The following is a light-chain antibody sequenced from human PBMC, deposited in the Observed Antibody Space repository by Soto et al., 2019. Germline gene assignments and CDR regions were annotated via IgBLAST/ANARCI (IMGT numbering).Light chain of an antibody. CDR2: AAS. J-gene: IGKJ4*01. V-gene: IGKV3-11*01. CDR1: RSVGNN. Sequence: EIVLTQSPATLSLSPGERATLSCRASRSVGNNLAWYQKKPGQAPGLLIYAASTRATGIPARFSGSGPGTDFTLTISSLEPEDFAVYYCQQHADWPLTFGGGTKVDI. CDR3: QQHADWPLT.